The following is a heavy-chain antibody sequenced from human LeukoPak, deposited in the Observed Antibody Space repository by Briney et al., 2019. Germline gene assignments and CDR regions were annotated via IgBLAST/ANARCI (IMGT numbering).Heavy chain of an antibody. Sequence: PGGSLRLSCAASGFTFSSYSMNWVRQAPGKGLEGVSSISSSSSYIYYADSVKGRFTISRDNAKNSLYLQMNSLRAEDTAVYYCARDQGWAYYGSGSYFYFDYWGQGTLVTVSS. D-gene: IGHD3-10*01. CDR2: ISSSSSYI. V-gene: IGHV3-21*01. CDR3: ARDQGWAYYGSGSYFYFDY. CDR1: GFTFSSYS. J-gene: IGHJ4*02.